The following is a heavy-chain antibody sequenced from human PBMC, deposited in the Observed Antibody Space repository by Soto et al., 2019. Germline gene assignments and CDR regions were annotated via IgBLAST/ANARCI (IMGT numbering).Heavy chain of an antibody. CDR3: VRDERDSCRGGNCFYFDS. CDR2: IIPKFGTT. CDR1: GDTFSSHA. D-gene: IGHD2-15*01. J-gene: IGHJ4*02. Sequence: ASVKVSCKASGDTFSSHAISWVRQAPGQGLEYMGGIIPKFGTTNYAQKFRGRVTITADTSTSTAYMELRSLTSDDTAVYYCVRDERDSCRGGNCFYFDSWGQGTLVTVSS. V-gene: IGHV1-69*06.